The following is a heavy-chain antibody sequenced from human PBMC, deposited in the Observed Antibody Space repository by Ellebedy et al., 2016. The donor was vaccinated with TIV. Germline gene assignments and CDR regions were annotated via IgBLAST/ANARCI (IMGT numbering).Heavy chain of an antibody. CDR3: VKDDKLHNDAFDL. D-gene: IGHD2-21*01. CDR2: ISPNGGHT. CDR1: GFTFSNYG. J-gene: IGHJ3*01. V-gene: IGHV3-23*01. Sequence: PGGSLRLSCAASGFTFSNYGMDWVRQAPGKGLEWVSGISPNGGHTYYADSVRGRFTISRDNSKNTLWLQMTSLRAEDTALYYCVKDDKLHNDAFDLWGQGTMVTVSS.